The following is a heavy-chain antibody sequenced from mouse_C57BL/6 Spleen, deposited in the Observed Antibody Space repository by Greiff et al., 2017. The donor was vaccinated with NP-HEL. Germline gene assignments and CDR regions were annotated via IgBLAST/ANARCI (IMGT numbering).Heavy chain of an antibody. J-gene: IGHJ2*01. CDR1: GYTFTSYT. CDR2: INPSSGYT. D-gene: IGHD3-1*01. Sequence: VQLQQSGADLVKPGASVKMSCKASGYTFTSYTMHWVKQRPGQGLEWIGYINPSSGYTKSNQKFKDKGTLTADNSSSTAYMQLSSRTSEDSGVYYCARKSTRAAYWGQGINLTGSS. CDR3: ARKSTRAAY. V-gene: IGHV1-4*01.